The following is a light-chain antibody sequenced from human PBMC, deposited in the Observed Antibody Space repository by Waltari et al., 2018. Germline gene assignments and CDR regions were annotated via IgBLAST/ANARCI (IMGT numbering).Light chain of an antibody. CDR3: QHNNNWPPGGT. Sequence: EVVMTQSPATLSVSPGDKATLSFRASQGVRSNVAWYQQRPGQAPRLLIYGASTRATGIPARFSGSGSGTEFTLTISSLQSEDFAVYYCQHNNNWPPGGTFGQGTKVEIK. J-gene: IGKJ1*01. CDR1: QGVRSN. CDR2: GAS. V-gene: IGKV3-15*01.